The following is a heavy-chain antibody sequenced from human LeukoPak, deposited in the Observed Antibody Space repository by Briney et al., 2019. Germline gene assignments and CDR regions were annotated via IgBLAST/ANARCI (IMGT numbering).Heavy chain of an antibody. D-gene: IGHD3-10*01. CDR2: IYHSGTT. CDR1: GYSITSSSW. V-gene: IGHV4-28*01. Sequence: SETLSLTCAVSGYSITSSSWWGWIRQPPGNGLEWIGYIYHSGTTYYNPSLQSRVTMSVDTSKNQFSLKLSSVTAVDTAVYYCARKENVYYYFDYWGQGTLVTVSS. CDR3: ARKENVYYYFDY. J-gene: IGHJ4*02.